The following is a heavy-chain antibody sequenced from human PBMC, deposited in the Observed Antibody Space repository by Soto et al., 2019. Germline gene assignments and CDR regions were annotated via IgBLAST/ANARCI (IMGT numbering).Heavy chain of an antibody. V-gene: IGHV3-64*04. Sequence: PGGSLRLSCSASGFSFSSYAMHWVRQAPGKGLEYVSVISSYGNKAFYADSVKGRFTISRDNAKNTLYLHMNSLRAEDTAVYYCARQEGAAFYYDGMDVWGQGTTVTVS. CDR3: ARQEGAAFYYDGMDV. CDR1: GFSFSSYA. J-gene: IGHJ6*02. CDR2: ISSYGNKA.